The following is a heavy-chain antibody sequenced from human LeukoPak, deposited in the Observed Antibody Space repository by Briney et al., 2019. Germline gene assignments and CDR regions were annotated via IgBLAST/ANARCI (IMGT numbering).Heavy chain of an antibody. CDR3: ARLTLGSSYYYYMDV. V-gene: IGHV4-4*09. Sequence: PSETLSLTCTVSGGSISSYYWSWIRQPPGKGLEWIGYIYTSGSTNYNPSLKSRVTISVDTSKNQFSLKLSSVTAADTAVYYCARLTLGSSYYYYMDVWGKGTTVTVSS. CDR2: IYTSGST. CDR1: GGSISSYY. D-gene: IGHD3-16*01. J-gene: IGHJ6*03.